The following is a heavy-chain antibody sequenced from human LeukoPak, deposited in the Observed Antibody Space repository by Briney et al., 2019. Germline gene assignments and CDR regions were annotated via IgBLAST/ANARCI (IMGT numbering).Heavy chain of an antibody. CDR1: GGSISSSSYY. D-gene: IGHD3/OR15-3a*01. V-gene: IGHV4-61*05. J-gene: IGHJ6*04. CDR3: ARVPANYGFVDV. CDR2: IYYSGST. Sequence: PSGTLSLTCAVSGGSISSSSYYWGWIRQPPGKGLEWIGYIYYSGSTNYNPSLKSRVTISVDTSKNQFSLKLSSVTAADTAVYYCARVPANYGFVDVWGKGTTVTVSS.